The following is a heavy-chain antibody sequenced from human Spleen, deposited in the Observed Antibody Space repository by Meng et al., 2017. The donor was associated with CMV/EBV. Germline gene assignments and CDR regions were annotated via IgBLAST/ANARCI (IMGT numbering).Heavy chain of an antibody. D-gene: IGHD4-17*01. Sequence: GESLKISCAASGFTFSSYAMHWVRQAPGKGLEWVAVISYDGSNKYYADSVKGRFTISRDNSKNTLYRQMNSLRAEDTAVYYCARGLRINYFDYWGQGTLVTVSS. CDR2: ISYDGSNK. V-gene: IGHV3-30-3*01. J-gene: IGHJ4*02. CDR1: GFTFSSYA. CDR3: ARGLRINYFDY.